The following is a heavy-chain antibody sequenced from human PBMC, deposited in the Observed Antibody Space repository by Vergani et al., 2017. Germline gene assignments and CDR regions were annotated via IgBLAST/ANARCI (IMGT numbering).Heavy chain of an antibody. CDR1: GFTFSGYS. CDR3: ARVSRGYCSGGSCCCKGVDY. CDR2: ISSSSSYI. D-gene: IGHD2-15*01. V-gene: IGHV3-21*01. J-gene: IGHJ4*02. Sequence: EVQLVESGGGLVQPGGSLRLSCAASGFTFSGYSMNWVRQAPGKGLEWVSSISSSSSYIYYADSVKGRFTISRDNAKNSLYLQMNSLRAEDTAVYYCARVSRGYCSGGSCCCKGVDYWGQGTLVTVSS.